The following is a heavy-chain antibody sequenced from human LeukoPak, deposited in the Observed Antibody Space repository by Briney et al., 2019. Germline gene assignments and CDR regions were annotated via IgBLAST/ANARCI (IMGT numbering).Heavy chain of an antibody. CDR1: GFAFSRYD. D-gene: IGHD1-26*01. CDR2: IGRASDT. J-gene: IGHJ4*02. CDR3: AALGDSIY. Sequence: GVSLRLSCAASGFAFSRYDMHWVRRVWEKGVEWVSDIGRASDTYYADSVKGLFTISREDAKNYFFLQMNSLRAGDTAVYFCAALGDSIYWGQGTLVTVSS. V-gene: IGHV3-13*01.